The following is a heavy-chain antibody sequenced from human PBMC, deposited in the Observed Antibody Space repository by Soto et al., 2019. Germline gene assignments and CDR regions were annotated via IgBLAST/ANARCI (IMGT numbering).Heavy chain of an antibody. J-gene: IGHJ4*02. V-gene: IGHV4-59*01. D-gene: IGHD3-16*02. Sequence: TLSLTCTVSGASIGSYYWSWIRQPPGKGLEWIGYIYYSGSTNYNPSLKSRVTISVDTSQKQFSLKLSSVTAADTAVYYCASIYPSDYDYVWGSYRPSWVFDYWGQGTLVTVSS. CDR1: GASIGSYY. CDR3: ASIYPSDYDYVWGSYRPSWVFDY. CDR2: IYYSGST.